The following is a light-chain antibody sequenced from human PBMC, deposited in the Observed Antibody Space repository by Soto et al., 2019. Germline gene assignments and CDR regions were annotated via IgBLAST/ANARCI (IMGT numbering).Light chain of an antibody. Sequence: EIVLTQSPGTLSLSPGERATLSCRASQSVSSNDLAWYQQKPGQPPRLLIYGASTGATGIPDRFSGSGSGTDFTLTISRLEPEDFAVYYCQKYSNSLWTFGQGTKVEIK. CDR2: GAS. V-gene: IGKV3-20*01. CDR3: QKYSNSLWT. J-gene: IGKJ1*01. CDR1: QSVSSND.